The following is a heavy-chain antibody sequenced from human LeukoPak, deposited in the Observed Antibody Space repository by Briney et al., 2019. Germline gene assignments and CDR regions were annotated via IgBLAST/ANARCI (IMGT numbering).Heavy chain of an antibody. CDR1: GFTFSSPW. CDR2: IKQDGSEK. Sequence: PGGSLRLSCAASGFTFSSPWMSWVRQAPGKGLEWVASIKQDGSEKFYLDSVKGRFTISRDNAKNSLYLQMNSLRAEDTAVYYCARVSGSWYYFDYWGQGTLVTVSS. D-gene: IGHD6-13*01. CDR3: ARVSGSWYYFDY. V-gene: IGHV3-7*01. J-gene: IGHJ4*02.